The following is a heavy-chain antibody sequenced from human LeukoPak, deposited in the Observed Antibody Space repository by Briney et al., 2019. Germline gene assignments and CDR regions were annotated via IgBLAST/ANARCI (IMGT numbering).Heavy chain of an antibody. CDR1: GFTVSNNY. Sequence: GGSLRLSCAASGFTVSNNYLHWVRQAPGKGLEWVSAISGSGDNTYYADSVKGRFTVSRDNSKNTLYVQMKSLRAEDMAVYYCAKDFVVVPGNVNYFDYWGQGTLVTVSS. CDR2: ISGSGDNT. CDR3: AKDFVVVPGNVNYFDY. D-gene: IGHD2-21*02. J-gene: IGHJ4*02. V-gene: IGHV3-23*01.